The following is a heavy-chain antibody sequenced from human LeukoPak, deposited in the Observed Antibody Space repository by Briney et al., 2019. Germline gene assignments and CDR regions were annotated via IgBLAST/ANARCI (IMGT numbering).Heavy chain of an antibody. D-gene: IGHD1-26*01. J-gene: IGHJ3*01. CDR2: IYYSGST. V-gene: IGHV4-59*01. CDR1: GGSISNSY. CDR3: ARGGPWERGDV. Sequence: SENLSLTCTVSGGSISNSYWSWIRQPPGKGLEWIGYIYYSGSTNYNPSLKSRVTISIDTSKNQFYMKLSSVTAADTALYYCARGGPWERGDVWGQGTMVTVSS.